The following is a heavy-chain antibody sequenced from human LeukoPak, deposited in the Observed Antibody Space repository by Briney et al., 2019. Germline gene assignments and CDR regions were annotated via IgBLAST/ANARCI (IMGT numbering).Heavy chain of an antibody. CDR1: GGSISSGSYY. CDR2: IYTSGST. Sequence: PSQTLSLTCTVSGGSISSGSYYWSWIRQPAGKGLEWIGRIYTSGSTDYNPSLMGRVTISGDTSKNQFSLKLSSVTAADTAVYYCARDHGMATMGGFDPWGQGTLVTVSS. D-gene: IGHD5-24*01. J-gene: IGHJ5*02. CDR3: ARDHGMATMGGFDP. V-gene: IGHV4-61*02.